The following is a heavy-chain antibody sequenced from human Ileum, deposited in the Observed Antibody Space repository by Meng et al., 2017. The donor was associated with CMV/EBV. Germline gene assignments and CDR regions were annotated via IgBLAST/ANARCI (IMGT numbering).Heavy chain of an antibody. V-gene: IGHV3-74*01. Sequence: LSCAASGFTFSSYWMYWVRQAPGKGLECVSHLNGDETITNYADSVKGRFTISRDNAKNTMYLQMNSLRVEDTAVYYCARGTGSWLDPWGQGILVTVSS. CDR3: ARGTGSWLDP. CDR1: GFTFSSYW. CDR2: LNGDETIT. J-gene: IGHJ5*02. D-gene: IGHD3-9*01.